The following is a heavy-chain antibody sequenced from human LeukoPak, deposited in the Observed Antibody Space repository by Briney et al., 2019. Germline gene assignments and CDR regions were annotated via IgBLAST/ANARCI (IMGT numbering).Heavy chain of an antibody. Sequence: GGSLRLSCAASGFPFSSYSMTWVRQAPGKGLEWVANIKPDGTTKFYVDSVKGRFTISRDNALNSLYLRMNSLRAEDTAIYYCARSIPYGTTWYGRSDYWGQGTLVTVSS. CDR1: GFPFSSYS. CDR2: IKPDGTTK. D-gene: IGHD6-13*01. V-gene: IGHV3-7*03. J-gene: IGHJ4*02. CDR3: ARSIPYGTTWYGRSDY.